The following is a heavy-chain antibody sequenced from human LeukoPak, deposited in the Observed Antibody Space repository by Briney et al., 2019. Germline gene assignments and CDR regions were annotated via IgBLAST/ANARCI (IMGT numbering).Heavy chain of an antibody. CDR1: GGSISSSSYY. V-gene: IGHV4-39*07. J-gene: IGHJ5*02. CDR2: IYYSGST. CDR3: ARDSKGGGIGIAAAGSRFDP. D-gene: IGHD6-13*01. Sequence: SETLSLTCTVSGGSISSSSYYWGWIRQPPGKGLEWIGSIYYSGSTYYNPSLKSRATISVDTSKNQFSLKLSSVTAADTAVYYCARDSKGGGIGIAAAGSRFDPWGQGTLVTVSS.